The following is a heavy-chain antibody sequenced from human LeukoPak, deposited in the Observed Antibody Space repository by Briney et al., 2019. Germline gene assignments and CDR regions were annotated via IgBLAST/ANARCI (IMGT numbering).Heavy chain of an antibody. CDR1: GYTFTGYY. Sequence: ASVTVSCKASGYTFTGYYMHWVRQAPGQGLEWMGWINPNSGGTKYAQKFQGRVTMTRDTSISIAYMELSRLRSDDTAVYYCARAKGYSGYDYWFDPWGQGTLVTVSS. V-gene: IGHV1-2*02. D-gene: IGHD5-12*01. CDR2: INPNSGGT. J-gene: IGHJ5*02. CDR3: ARAKGYSGYDYWFDP.